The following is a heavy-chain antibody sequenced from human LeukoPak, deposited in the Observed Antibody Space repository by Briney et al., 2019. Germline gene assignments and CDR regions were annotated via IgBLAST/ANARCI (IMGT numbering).Heavy chain of an antibody. CDR1: GFTVSSNY. J-gene: IGHJ4*02. V-gene: IGHV3-53*01. Sequence: GGSLRLSCAASGFTVSSNYMSWVRQAPGKGLEWVSVIYSGGSTYYADSVKGRFTISRDNSKNTLYLQMNSLRAEDTAVYYCAKGSTWILASYFDYWGQGTLVTVSS. CDR2: IYSGGST. CDR3: AKGSTWILASYFDY. D-gene: IGHD2-2*03.